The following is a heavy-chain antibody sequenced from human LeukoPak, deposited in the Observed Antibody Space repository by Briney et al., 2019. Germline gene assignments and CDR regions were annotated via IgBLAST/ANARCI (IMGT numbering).Heavy chain of an antibody. Sequence: SETLSLTCTVSGGSISSGDYYWSWIRQPPGKGLEWIGYIYYSGSTYYNPSLKSRVTISVDTSKNQFSLKLSSVTAADTAVYYCAREGAQDYYDSSGYYYYYYYGVDVWGQGTTVTVSS. V-gene: IGHV4-30-4*01. J-gene: IGHJ6*02. CDR1: GGSISSGDYY. D-gene: IGHD3-22*01. CDR2: IYYSGST. CDR3: AREGAQDYYDSSGYYYYYYYGVDV.